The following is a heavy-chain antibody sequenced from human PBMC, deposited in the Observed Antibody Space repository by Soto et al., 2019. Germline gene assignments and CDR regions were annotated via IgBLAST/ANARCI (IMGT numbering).Heavy chain of an antibody. J-gene: IGHJ4*02. CDR2: IYWNAGM. V-gene: IGHV2-5*01. CDR1: GFSLSTSGVG. CDR3: ARRPRYSNYVDY. D-gene: IGHD4-4*01. Sequence: QITLKESGPTLVKPTQTLTLTRTFSGFSLSTSGVGVCWIRQPPGQALVWLAPIYWNAGMRSSPSLRSRLTIAKDTSKNQVVLNMTNMDPVDTATYFCARRPRYSNYVDYWGQGTLVTVSS.